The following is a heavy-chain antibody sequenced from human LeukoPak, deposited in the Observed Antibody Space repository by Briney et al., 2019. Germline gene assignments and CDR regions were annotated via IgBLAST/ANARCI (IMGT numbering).Heavy chain of an antibody. J-gene: IGHJ3*02. Sequence: GGSLRLSCAASGFTVNSNYMNWVRQAPGKGLEWVSVVYSGDTTYYADSVKGRFTISRDNSKNTLYLQMNNLRAEDTAVYYCARDGVVVDAFDIWGQGTMVTVSS. CDR2: VYSGDTT. D-gene: IGHD2-15*01. CDR1: GFTVNSNY. CDR3: ARDGVVVDAFDI. V-gene: IGHV3-53*01.